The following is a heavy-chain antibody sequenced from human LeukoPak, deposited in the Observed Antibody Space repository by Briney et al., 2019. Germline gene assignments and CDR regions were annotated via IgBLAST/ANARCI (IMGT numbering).Heavy chain of an antibody. J-gene: IGHJ4*02. V-gene: IGHV1-46*01. Sequence: ASVKVSCKASGGTFSSYAISWVRQAPGQGLEWMGVINPSGGSTNYAQKFQGRVTMTRDMSTSTVYMELSSLRSEDTALYRCARDLRHLKYYDIFTGFDYWGQGTLVTVSS. CDR1: GGTFSSYA. CDR2: INPSGGST. CDR3: ARDLRHLKYYDIFTGFDY. D-gene: IGHD3-9*01.